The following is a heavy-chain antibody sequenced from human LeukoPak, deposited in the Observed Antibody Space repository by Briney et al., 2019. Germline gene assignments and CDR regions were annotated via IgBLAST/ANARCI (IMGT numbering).Heavy chain of an antibody. Sequence: ASVKVSCKGSGYTFNSHGFSWVRQAPGQGLEWMGWISAYNGNTKYAQKLQGRVTMTTDTSTNTAYMELRSLRSDDTAVYYCASYNYGTLGFDYWGQGTPVTVSS. V-gene: IGHV1-18*01. CDR3: ASYNYGTLGFDY. D-gene: IGHD5-18*01. CDR2: ISAYNGNT. J-gene: IGHJ4*02. CDR1: GYTFNSHG.